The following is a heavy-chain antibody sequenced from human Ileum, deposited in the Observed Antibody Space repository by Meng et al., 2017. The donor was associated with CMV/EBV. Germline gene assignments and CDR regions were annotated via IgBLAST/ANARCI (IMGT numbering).Heavy chain of an antibody. V-gene: IGHV2-5*02. CDR3: VHRKDYSGNWNGGSVDF. CDR2: IYWDDDK. CDR1: SPVG. D-gene: IGHD1-1*01. J-gene: IGHJ4*02. Sequence: SPVGVGWIRQPTGKALEWLAFIYWDDDKRYSPSLKSRLTIAKDAPRNQVVLTMTNMGPADTATYHCVHRKDYSGNWNGGSVDFWGQGALVTVSS.